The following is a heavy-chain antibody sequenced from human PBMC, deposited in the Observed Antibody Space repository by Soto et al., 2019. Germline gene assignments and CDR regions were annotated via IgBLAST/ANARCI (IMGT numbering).Heavy chain of an antibody. J-gene: IGHJ6*02. V-gene: IGHV1-18*01. CDR3: ARDLPTMEV. CDR2: IRAYNGNT. Sequence: QVQLVQSGAEVKKPGASVKVSCKASGYTFTSYGISWVRQAPGQGLEWMGWIRAYNGNTNYAQKLQGRVTLTTDTSPSTAYVELRRLRSDDTAVYSCARDLPTMEVWGQGPTVTVSS. CDR1: GYTFTSYG.